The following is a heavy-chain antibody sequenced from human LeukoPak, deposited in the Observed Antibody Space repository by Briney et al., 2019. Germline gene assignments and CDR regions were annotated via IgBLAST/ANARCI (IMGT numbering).Heavy chain of an antibody. V-gene: IGHV5-51*01. CDR3: ASAYCGGDCYSAAFDI. Sequence: GESLKISCKGSGYSFTSYWIGWVRQMPGKGLEWMGIIYPGDSDTRYSPSFQGQVTISADKSISTAYLQWSSLKASDTAMYYCASAYCGGDCYSAAFDIWGQGTMVTVSS. CDR2: IYPGDSDT. J-gene: IGHJ3*02. CDR1: GYSFTSYW. D-gene: IGHD2-21*01.